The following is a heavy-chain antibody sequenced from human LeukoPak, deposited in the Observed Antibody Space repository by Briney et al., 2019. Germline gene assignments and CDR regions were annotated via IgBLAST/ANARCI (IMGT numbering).Heavy chain of an antibody. V-gene: IGHV3-30*18. Sequence: GGSLRLSCAASGFTFSSYGMHWVRQAPGKGLDWVAVISYDASNKYYADSVKGRFAISRDSSKNTLYLQMNSLRAEDTAVYYCAKDRYTYGYSGVFDYWDQGTLVTVPS. J-gene: IGHJ4*02. CDR3: AKDRYTYGYSGVFDY. CDR2: ISYDASNK. D-gene: IGHD5-18*01. CDR1: GFTFSSYG.